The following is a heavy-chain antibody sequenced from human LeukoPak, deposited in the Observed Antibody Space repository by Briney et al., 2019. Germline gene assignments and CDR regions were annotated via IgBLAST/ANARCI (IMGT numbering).Heavy chain of an antibody. J-gene: IGHJ3*02. V-gene: IGHV3-23*01. CDR2: ISGSGGST. D-gene: IGHD3-9*01. CDR1: GFTFSSYA. Sequence: PGGSLRLSCAASGFTFSSYAMSWVRQAPGKGLEWVSAISGSGGSTYYADSVKGRFTISRDNSKNTLYLQMNSLRAEDTAVYYCARVGLRYFDWLKAFDIWGQGTMVTVSS. CDR3: ARVGLRYFDWLKAFDI.